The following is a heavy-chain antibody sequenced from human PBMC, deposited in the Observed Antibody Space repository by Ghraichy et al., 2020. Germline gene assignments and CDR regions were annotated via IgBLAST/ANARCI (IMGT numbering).Heavy chain of an antibody. Sequence: GGSLRLSCAASGFTFSDYCMSWVRQAPGKGLEWIAYINRRSSNIYYADSVKGRFTISRDNAKNSLYLRMNSLRDEDTAVYYCARAARVGVGPSYYGHWGQGTLVTVSS. J-gene: IGHJ4*02. V-gene: IGHV3-48*02. CDR1: GFTFSDYC. CDR3: ARAARVGVGPSYYGH. CDR2: INRRSSNI. D-gene: IGHD3-3*01.